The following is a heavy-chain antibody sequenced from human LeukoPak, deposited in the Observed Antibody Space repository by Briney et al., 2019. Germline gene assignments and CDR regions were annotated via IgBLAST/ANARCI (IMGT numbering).Heavy chain of an antibody. CDR1: VVSFNDYY. D-gene: IGHD4-17*01. J-gene: IGHJ4*01. CDR2: INHSGYT. V-gene: IGHV4-34*01. Sequence: PSETLSLTCAVSVVSFNDYYWSWVPQTPGKGLEWIGEINHSGYTNDSPSLKSRVTLSIDTSRKQFSLNLRSVTVADSGIYYCTRMTTGHDYWGQGTLVTVSS. CDR3: TRMTTGHDY.